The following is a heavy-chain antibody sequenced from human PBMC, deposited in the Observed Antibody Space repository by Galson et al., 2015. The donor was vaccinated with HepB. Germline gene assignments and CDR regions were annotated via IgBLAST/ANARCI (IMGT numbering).Heavy chain of an antibody. Sequence: SVKVSCKASGSTFTSYYIHWVRQAPGHGLEWMGIINPSGGSTSYVQKFQGRVTMTSDTSTSTVYMEVSSLRSEDTAVYYCAREISPVEATNYYDYGMDVWGQGTTVTVS. CDR1: GSTFTSYY. V-gene: IGHV1-46*01. CDR3: AREISPVEATNYYDYGMDV. CDR2: INPSGGST. J-gene: IGHJ6*02. D-gene: IGHD1-26*01.